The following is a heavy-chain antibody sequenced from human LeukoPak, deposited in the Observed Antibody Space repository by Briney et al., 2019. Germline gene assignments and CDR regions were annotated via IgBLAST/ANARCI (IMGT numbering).Heavy chain of an antibody. D-gene: IGHD3-10*01. Sequence: PGGSLRLSCAASGFTFSSFPMHWVRQVPGKGLEYVSAISSTGETSYYANSVKDRFTISGDNSKNTLYLQMGSLRAEDMAVYYCARVMSGSGSKYFDYWGQGTLVTVSS. CDR3: ARVMSGSGSKYFDY. CDR2: ISSTGETS. V-gene: IGHV3-64*01. CDR1: GFTFSSFP. J-gene: IGHJ4*02.